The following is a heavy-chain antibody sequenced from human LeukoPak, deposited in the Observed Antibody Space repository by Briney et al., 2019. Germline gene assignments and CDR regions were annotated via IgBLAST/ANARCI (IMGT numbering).Heavy chain of an antibody. CDR3: ARVFTVVIIAFDY. D-gene: IGHD3-3*01. V-gene: IGHV4-34*01. Sequence: SETLSLTCAVYGGSFSGYYWSWIRQPPGKGLEWIGEVSHSGSTNYNPSLKSRVTISVDMSKNQFSLRLSSVTAADTAVYYCARVFTVVIIAFDYWGQGTLVTVSS. CDR1: GGSFSGYY. CDR2: VSHSGST. J-gene: IGHJ4*02.